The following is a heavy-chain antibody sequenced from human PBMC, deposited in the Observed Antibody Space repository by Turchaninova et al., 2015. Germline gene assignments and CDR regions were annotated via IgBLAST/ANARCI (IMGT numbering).Heavy chain of an antibody. V-gene: IGHV1-2*06. CDR2: INPKNGGT. Sequence: QVQLVQSGAEGKEPGASVRVSRKAFGYSLPDYYIHWVRQAPVQGLEWMGRINPKNGGTSYAQKFQGRVTMTSDTSITTAYMDLSRLRSDDAAVYYCARSYCTGTTCYQGLDYWGQGSLVTVSS. CDR3: ARSYCTGTTCYQGLDY. CDR1: GYSLPDYY. D-gene: IGHD2-15*01. J-gene: IGHJ4*02.